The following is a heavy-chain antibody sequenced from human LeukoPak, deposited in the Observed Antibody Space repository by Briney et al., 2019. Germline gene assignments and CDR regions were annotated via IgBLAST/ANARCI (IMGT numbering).Heavy chain of an antibody. J-gene: IGHJ6*02. CDR3: ARNPPESYGDYYYGMDV. Sequence: ASVKVSCKASGYTFTSYYMHWVRQAPGQGLEWMGIINPSGGSTSYAQKFQGRVTMTRDTSTSTVYMELSSLRSEDTAVYYCARNPPESYGDYYYGMDVWGQGTTVTVSS. CDR1: GYTFTSYY. CDR2: INPSGGST. V-gene: IGHV1-46*01. D-gene: IGHD4-17*01.